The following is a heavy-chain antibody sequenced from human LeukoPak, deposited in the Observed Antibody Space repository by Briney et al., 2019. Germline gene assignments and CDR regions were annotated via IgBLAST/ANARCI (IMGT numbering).Heavy chain of an antibody. CDR3: ARGGNMVRGVIRGYYYMDV. D-gene: IGHD3-10*01. V-gene: IGHV4-38-2*02. CDR1: GYSISSGYY. J-gene: IGHJ6*03. CDR2: SYYSGST. Sequence: SETLSLTCTVSGYSISSGYYWGWIRQPPGKGLEWIGSSYYSGSTYYNPSLKSRVSISVHTSKNQFSLKLRSVTAADTAVYYCARGGNMVRGVIRGYYYMDVWGKGTTVTIPS.